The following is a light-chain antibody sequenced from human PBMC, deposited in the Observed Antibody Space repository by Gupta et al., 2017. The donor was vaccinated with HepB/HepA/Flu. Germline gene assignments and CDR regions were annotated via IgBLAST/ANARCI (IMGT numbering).Light chain of an antibody. Sequence: EIVLTQSPATLSLSPGERATLSCRASQSVSSYLAWYQQKPGQAPRLLIYDASNRDTGIPARFSGSGCGRDFTLTISSRDPEDFAVYYCQQHSNWPVVTFGHGTKVDIK. J-gene: IGKJ3*01. CDR3: QQHSNWPVVT. V-gene: IGKV3-11*02. CDR1: QSVSSY. CDR2: DAS.